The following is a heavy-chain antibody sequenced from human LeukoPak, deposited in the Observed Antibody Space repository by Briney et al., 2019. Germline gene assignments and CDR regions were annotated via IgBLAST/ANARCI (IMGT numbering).Heavy chain of an antibody. D-gene: IGHD3-22*01. CDR1: GYTFTSYG. CDR2: IIPILGIA. V-gene: IGHV1-69*04. CDR3: ARDRVDYYDSSGPFDY. Sequence: SVKVSCKASGYTFTSYGISWVRQAPGQGLEWMGRIIPILGIANYAQKFQGRVTITADKSTSTAYMELSSLRSEDTAVYYCARDRVDYYDSSGPFDYWSQGTLVTVSS. J-gene: IGHJ4*02.